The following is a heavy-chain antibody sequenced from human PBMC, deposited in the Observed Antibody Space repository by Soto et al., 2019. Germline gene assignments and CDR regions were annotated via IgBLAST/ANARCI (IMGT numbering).Heavy chain of an antibody. Sequence: GGPLRLSCAASGFTFSDYSMNRVRQTPGKGLEWFSSISSSSSYIYYAASVKGRFTISRDNSKNTLYLQMNSLRAEDTAVYYCARASRTSPTWFDPWGQGTLVTVSS. CDR1: GFTFSDYS. J-gene: IGHJ5*02. CDR3: ARASRTSPTWFDP. D-gene: IGHD2-2*01. V-gene: IGHV3-21*01. CDR2: ISSSSSYI.